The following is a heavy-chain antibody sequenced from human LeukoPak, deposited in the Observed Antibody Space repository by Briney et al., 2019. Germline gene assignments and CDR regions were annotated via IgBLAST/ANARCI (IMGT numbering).Heavy chain of an antibody. J-gene: IGHJ4*02. V-gene: IGHV4-39*01. CDR2: IDYSGST. CDR1: SGSVSSSSYY. CDR3: ARHLPSPELQFYFDY. D-gene: IGHD5-24*01. Sequence: SETLSLTCTVSSGSVSSSSYYWGWIRQTPGKGLEWLGSIDYSGSTNYNPSLKSRVTISVDTSKNQFSLKLSSVTAADTAFYYCARHLPSPELQFYFDYWDQGTLVTVSS.